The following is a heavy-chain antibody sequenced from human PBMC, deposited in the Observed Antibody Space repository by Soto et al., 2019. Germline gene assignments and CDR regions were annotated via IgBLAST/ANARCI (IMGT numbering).Heavy chain of an antibody. D-gene: IGHD2-21*02. CDR3: ARGADVCGGDRLEPSTYYYYGMDV. J-gene: IGHJ6*02. V-gene: IGHV3-33*01. Sequence: QVQLVESGGGVVQPGRSLRLSCAASGFTFSSYGMHWVRQAPGKGLEWVAVIWYDGSNKYYADSVKGRFTISRDNYKNTLYLQMNSLRAEDTAVYYCARGADVCGGDRLEPSTYYYYGMDVWGQGTTVTVSS. CDR1: GFTFSSYG. CDR2: IWYDGSNK.